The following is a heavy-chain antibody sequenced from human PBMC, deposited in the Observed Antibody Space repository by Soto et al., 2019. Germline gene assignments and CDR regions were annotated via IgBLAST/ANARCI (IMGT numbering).Heavy chain of an antibody. CDR2: IYYSGST. CDR1: GGSISSYY. J-gene: IGHJ4*02. D-gene: IGHD3-10*01. CDR3: ARHNYGSGSTYFDY. Sequence: PSETLSLTCTVSGGSISSYYWSWIRQPPGKELEWIGYIYYSGSTNYNPSLKSRVTISGDTSKNQSSLKLNSMTAADTAVYYCARHNYGSGSTYFDYWGQGTLVTVSS. V-gene: IGHV4-59*08.